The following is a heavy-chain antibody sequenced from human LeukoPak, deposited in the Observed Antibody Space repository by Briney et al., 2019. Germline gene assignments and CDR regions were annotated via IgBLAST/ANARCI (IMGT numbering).Heavy chain of an antibody. CDR3: ARFALTSSLDY. V-gene: IGHV5-51*01. D-gene: IGHD6-13*01. J-gene: IGHJ4*02. CDR2: IYPGNSDT. Sequence: GESLKISCKISGDRLTNNWIGWVRQVPGKGLEWLGLIYPGNSDTRYSPFFQGQVTFSVDTSISTAYLHWGGLKASDTAMYYCARFALTSSLDYWGQGTLVTVAS. CDR1: GDRLTNNW.